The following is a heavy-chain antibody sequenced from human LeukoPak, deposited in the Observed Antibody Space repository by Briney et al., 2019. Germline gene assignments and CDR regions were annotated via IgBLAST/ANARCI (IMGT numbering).Heavy chain of an antibody. CDR1: GFTFDDYA. Sequence: GGSLRLSCAASGFTFDDYAMHWVRQAPGKGLGWVSGISWNSGSIGYADSVKGRFTISRDNAKNSLYLQMNSLRAEDTALYYCAKDSGAYDSSGHVDYWGQGTLVTVSS. CDR3: AKDSGAYDSSGHVDY. V-gene: IGHV3-9*01. J-gene: IGHJ4*02. CDR2: ISWNSGSI. D-gene: IGHD3-22*01.